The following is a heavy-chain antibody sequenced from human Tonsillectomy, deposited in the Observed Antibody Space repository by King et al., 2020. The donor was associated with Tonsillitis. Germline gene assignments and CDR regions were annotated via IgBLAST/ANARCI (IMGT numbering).Heavy chain of an antibody. D-gene: IGHD3-10*01. Sequence: QLVQSGAEVKKPGSSVKVSCKASGGTFSSYAISWVRQAPGQGLEWMGRIIPILDIAKYAQKFQGRVTITADKSTSTAYMELSSLRSEDTAVYYCARVNKDRGYYYGSGSYTDGMDVWGQGTMVTVSS. CDR3: ARVNKDRGYYYGSGSYTDGMDV. V-gene: IGHV1-69*04. CDR1: GGTFSSYA. J-gene: IGHJ6*02. CDR2: IIPILDIA.